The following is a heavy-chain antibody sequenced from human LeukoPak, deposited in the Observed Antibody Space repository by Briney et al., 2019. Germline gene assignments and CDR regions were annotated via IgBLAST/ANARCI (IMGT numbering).Heavy chain of an antibody. J-gene: IGHJ3*02. Sequence: GGSLRLSCAASGFTFSSYWMSWVRQAPGKGLERVANIKQDGSEKYYVDSVKGRFTISRDNAKNSLYLQMNSLRAEDTAVYYCAKDFGIAVAGPTAFDIWGQGTMVTVSS. CDR2: IKQDGSEK. CDR3: AKDFGIAVAGPTAFDI. V-gene: IGHV3-7*01. D-gene: IGHD6-19*01. CDR1: GFTFSSYW.